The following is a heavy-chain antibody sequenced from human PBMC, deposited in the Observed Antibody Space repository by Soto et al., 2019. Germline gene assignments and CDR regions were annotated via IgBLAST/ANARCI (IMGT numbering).Heavy chain of an antibody. V-gene: IGHV3-11*01. Sequence: QVQLVESGGGLVKPGGSLRLSCAASGFTFSNYYMSWIRQAPGKGLEWVSYISHSGSTIHYTDSVKGRFTISRDNAKNALYLQMNSLRADDKAVYFCARAVAIFGVRGKNFDYWGQGTLVTVSS. CDR2: ISHSGSTI. D-gene: IGHD3-3*02. CDR3: ARAVAIFGVRGKNFDY. J-gene: IGHJ4*02. CDR1: GFTFSNYY.